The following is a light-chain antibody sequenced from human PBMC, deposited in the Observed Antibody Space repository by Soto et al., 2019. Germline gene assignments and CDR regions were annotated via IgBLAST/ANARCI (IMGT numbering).Light chain of an antibody. CDR1: QSVNRNY. CDR3: QLYGSSPLFT. CDR2: GAS. J-gene: IGKJ4*01. Sequence: EIVLMQSPGTLSLSPGERATLSCRASQSVNRNYLAWYQQKPGQPPRLLIYGASTRANGIPNRFSGSGSGTEFALTISRLEPEDFALYYLQLYGSSPLFTFGGGTKVEIK. V-gene: IGKV3-20*01.